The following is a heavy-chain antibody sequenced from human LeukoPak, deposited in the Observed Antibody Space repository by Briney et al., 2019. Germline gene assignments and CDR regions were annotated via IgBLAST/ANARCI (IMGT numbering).Heavy chain of an antibody. V-gene: IGHV1-8*01. J-gene: IGHJ4*02. D-gene: IGHD6-13*01. CDR1: GYTFTSYD. CDR3: ARGSRGRWSSSWYR. Sequence: ASVKVSCKASGYTFTSYDINWVRQATGQGLERMGWMSPNSGNTGYAQKFQGRVTMTRNTSISTAYMELSSLRSEDTAVYYCARGSRGRWSSSWYRWGQGTLVTVSS. CDR2: MSPNSGNT.